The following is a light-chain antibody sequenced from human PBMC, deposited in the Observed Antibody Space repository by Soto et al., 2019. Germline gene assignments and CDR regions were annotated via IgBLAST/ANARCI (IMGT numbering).Light chain of an antibody. V-gene: IGLV2-18*02. CDR2: DVN. J-gene: IGLJ1*01. CDR3: CSYTTRTTYV. Sequence: QSVLTQPASVSGSPGQSIAVSCTGTSSDVGSYNRVSWYQQPPGTAPKLIIYDVNNRPLGVPDRFFGSKSGNTASLTISGHQAEDEADYYCCSYTTRTTYVFGTGTKVTV. CDR1: SSDVGSYNR.